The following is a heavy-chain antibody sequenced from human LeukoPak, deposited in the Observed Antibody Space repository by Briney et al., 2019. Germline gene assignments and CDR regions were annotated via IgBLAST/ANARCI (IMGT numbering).Heavy chain of an antibody. CDR1: GGSFSGYY. Sequence: SETLSLTRAVYGGSFSGYYWSWIRQPPGKGLEWIGEINHSGSTNYNPSLKSRVTISVDTSKNQFSLKLSSVTAADTAVYYCARGRYHWNVIYYFDYWGQGTLVTVSS. J-gene: IGHJ4*02. V-gene: IGHV4-34*01. CDR3: ARGRYHWNVIYYFDY. D-gene: IGHD1-20*01. CDR2: INHSGST.